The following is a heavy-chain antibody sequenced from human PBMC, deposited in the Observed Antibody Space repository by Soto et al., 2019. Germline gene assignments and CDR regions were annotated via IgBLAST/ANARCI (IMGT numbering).Heavy chain of an antibody. V-gene: IGHV1-18*04. CDR2: ISAYNGNT. CDR1: GYTFSNYG. D-gene: IGHD4-17*01. CDR3: SKDQLGSTTNDF. J-gene: IGHJ4*02. Sequence: QVQLVQSGAEVKKPGASVKVSRKASGYTFSNYGITWVRQAPGQGLEWMGWISAYNGNTNFGQKFQDRVTMTRDTSTRTAYMELRSLRSDDTAVYYCSKDQLGSTTNDFWGQGTLVTVSS.